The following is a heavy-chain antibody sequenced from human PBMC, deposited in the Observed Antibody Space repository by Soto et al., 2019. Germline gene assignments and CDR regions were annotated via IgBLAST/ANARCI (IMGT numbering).Heavy chain of an antibody. J-gene: IGHJ3*02. Sequence: EVQLVESGGGLVKPGGSLRLSCAASGFTFSSSDMTWVRQAPGKGLEWVSSISSPSTYIYYADSVKDRFTISRDNARNLLYLQMNRLRADDPAVYYCRATLATPGSSPPFDIWGQGTMVNVSS. D-gene: IGHD5-12*01. V-gene: IGHV3-21*02. CDR2: ISSPSTYI. CDR3: RATLATPGSSPPFDI. CDR1: GFTFSSSD.